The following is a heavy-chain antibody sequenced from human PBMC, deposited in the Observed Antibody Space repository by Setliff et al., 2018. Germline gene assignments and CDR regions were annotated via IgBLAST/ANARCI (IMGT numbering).Heavy chain of an antibody. D-gene: IGHD3-3*01. CDR3: ARDYTYYDFWSGPSSDAFDI. J-gene: IGHJ3*02. Sequence: GGSLRLSCAASGFTFSNFGMNWVRQAPGKGLEWVSSISGSGTYTYTADSVKGRFTISRDNAENSLYLQMNSLRAEDKAVYYCARDYTYYDFWSGPSSDAFDIWGQGTMVTVS. CDR1: GFTFSNFG. V-gene: IGHV3-21*01. CDR2: ISGSGTYT.